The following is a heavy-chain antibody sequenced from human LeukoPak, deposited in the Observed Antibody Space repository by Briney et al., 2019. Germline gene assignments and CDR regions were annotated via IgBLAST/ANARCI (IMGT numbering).Heavy chain of an antibody. CDR2: IYYSGST. J-gene: IGHJ5*02. Sequence: PSETLSLTCTVSGGSISSGGYYWSWIRQHPGKGLEWIGYIYYSGSTYYNLSLKSRVTISVDTSKNQFSLKLSSVTAADTAVYHGARVKAPAPPPQGPGGRFAPGAQGPLLPAPS. CDR3: ARVKAPAPPPQGPGGRFAP. V-gene: IGHV4-31*03. CDR1: GGSISSGGYY. D-gene: IGHD1-14*01.